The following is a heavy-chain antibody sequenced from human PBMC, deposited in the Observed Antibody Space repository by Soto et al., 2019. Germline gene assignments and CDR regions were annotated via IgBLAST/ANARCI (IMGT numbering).Heavy chain of an antibody. V-gene: IGHV3-30*18. CDR2: ISYDGSNK. CDR3: AKDLVRANLGVINALYYYYYGMDV. Sequence: GGSLRLSCAASGFTFSSYGMHWVRQAPGKGLEWVAVISYDGSNKYYADSVKGRFTISRDNSKNTLYLQMNSLRAEDTAVYYCAKDLVRANLGVINALYYYYYGMDVWGQGTTVTVS. CDR1: GFTFSSYG. D-gene: IGHD3-10*01. J-gene: IGHJ6*02.